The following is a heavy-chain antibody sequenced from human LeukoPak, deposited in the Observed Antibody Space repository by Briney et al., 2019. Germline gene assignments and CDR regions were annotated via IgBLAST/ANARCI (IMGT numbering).Heavy chain of an antibody. J-gene: IGHJ6*03. CDR1: GFTFSSYS. CDR2: ISSSSSTV. D-gene: IGHD3-22*01. CDR3: ARDYDSSDKYTYYYYYYMDV. V-gene: IGHV3-48*01. Sequence: GGSLRLSCAASGFTFSSYSMNWVRQAPGKGLEWVSYISSSSSTVYYADSVKGRFTISRDNAKNSLYLQMNSLRAEDTAVYYCARDYDSSDKYTYYYYYYMDVWGKGTTVTVSS.